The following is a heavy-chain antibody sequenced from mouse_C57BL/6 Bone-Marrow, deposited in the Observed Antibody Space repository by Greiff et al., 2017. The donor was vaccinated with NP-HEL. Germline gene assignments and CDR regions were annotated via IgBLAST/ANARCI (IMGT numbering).Heavy chain of an antibody. J-gene: IGHJ2*01. Sequence: EVQLVESGGGLVQPGGSMKLSCVASGFTFRNYWMNWVRQSPEKGLEWVAQIRLKSDNYATHYAESVKGRFTISRDESKSSVYLQMNNLRADDTGIYYCTCRYSNYGYWGQGTTLTVSS. CDR3: TCRYSNYGY. CDR1: GFTFRNYW. CDR2: IRLKSDNYAT. V-gene: IGHV6-3*01. D-gene: IGHD2-5*01.